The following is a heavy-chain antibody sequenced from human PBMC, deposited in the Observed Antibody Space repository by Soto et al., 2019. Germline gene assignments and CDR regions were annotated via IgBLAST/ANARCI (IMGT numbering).Heavy chain of an antibody. D-gene: IGHD3-3*01. CDR3: AKEIGDFWSGYVY. V-gene: IGHV3-23*01. Sequence: EVQLLESGGGLVQPGGSLRLSCAASGFTFSSYAMSWVRQAPGKGLEWVSAISRSGGSTYYADSVKGRFTISRDNSKNTLYLQINSLRAEDTAVSYCAKEIGDFWSGYVYWGQGTLVTVSS. CDR2: ISRSGGST. CDR1: GFTFSSYA. J-gene: IGHJ4*02.